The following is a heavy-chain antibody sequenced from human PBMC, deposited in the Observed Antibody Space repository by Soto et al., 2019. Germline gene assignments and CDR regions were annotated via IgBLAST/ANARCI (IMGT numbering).Heavy chain of an antibody. Sequence: QLQMQESGPGLVKPSDTLSLTCTVSGGYISSSYKHWGWIRQPPGKGLEWIGTIYYSGNTYYNPSLKSRVAISVDTSKSQFSLKLTSVTAADTAVYYCASCPSGYDPNCFDPWGQGTLVTVSS. CDR1: GGYISSSYKH. CDR2: IYYSGNT. J-gene: IGHJ5*02. CDR3: ASCPSGYDPNCFDP. V-gene: IGHV4-39*01. D-gene: IGHD5-12*01.